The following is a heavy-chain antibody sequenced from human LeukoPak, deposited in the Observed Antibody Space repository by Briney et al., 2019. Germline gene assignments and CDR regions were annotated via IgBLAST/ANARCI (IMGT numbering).Heavy chain of an antibody. CDR3: ARVRRGYSGYDEGFDY. Sequence: GGSLRLSCAASGFTFSSYWMSWVRQAPGKGLEWVANIKQDGSEKYYVDSVKGRFTISRDNAKNSLYLQMNSLRAEDTAVYYCARVRRGYSGYDEGFDYWGQGTLVTVSS. V-gene: IGHV3-7*01. CDR2: IKQDGSEK. CDR1: GFTFSSYW. J-gene: IGHJ4*02. D-gene: IGHD5-12*01.